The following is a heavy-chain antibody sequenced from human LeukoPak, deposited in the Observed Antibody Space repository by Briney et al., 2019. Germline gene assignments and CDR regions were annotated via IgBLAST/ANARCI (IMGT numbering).Heavy chain of an antibody. CDR1: GGSISSYY. CDR3: ARTTEGGYTYGYFYYYYMDV. Sequence: SETLSLTCTISGGSISSYYWSWIRQPPGKGLEWIGYIYYSGSTNYNPSLKSRVTISVDTSKNQFSLKLTSVTAADTAVYYCARTTEGGYTYGYFYYYYMDVWGKGTTVTISS. J-gene: IGHJ6*03. CDR2: IYYSGST. V-gene: IGHV4-59*01. D-gene: IGHD5-18*01.